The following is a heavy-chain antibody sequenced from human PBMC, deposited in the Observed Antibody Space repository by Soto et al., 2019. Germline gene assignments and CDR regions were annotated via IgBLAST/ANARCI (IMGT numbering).Heavy chain of an antibody. CDR1: GGTFSSYT. D-gene: IGHD1-7*01. V-gene: IGHV1-69*02. Sequence: GASVKLSCKASGGTFSSYTISWVRHAPGQGLEWMGRIIPILGIANYAQKFQGRVTITADKSTSTAYMELSSLRSEDTAVYYCARLLTGTKLQTIDYWGQGTLVTVSS. CDR3: ARLLTGTKLQTIDY. J-gene: IGHJ4*02. CDR2: IIPILGIA.